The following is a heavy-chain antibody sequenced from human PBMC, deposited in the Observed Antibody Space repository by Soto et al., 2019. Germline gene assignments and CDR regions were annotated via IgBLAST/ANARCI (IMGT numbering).Heavy chain of an antibody. J-gene: IGHJ5*02. Sequence: SETLSLTCTVSGGSISSYYWSWIRQPAGKGLEWIGRIHTSGSTNYNPSLKSRVTMSVDTSKNQFSLKLSSVTAADTAVYYCAREVLWFGELLQYNWFDPWGQGTLVTVSS. CDR1: GGSISSYY. V-gene: IGHV4-4*07. CDR3: AREVLWFGELLQYNWFDP. D-gene: IGHD3-10*01. CDR2: IHTSGST.